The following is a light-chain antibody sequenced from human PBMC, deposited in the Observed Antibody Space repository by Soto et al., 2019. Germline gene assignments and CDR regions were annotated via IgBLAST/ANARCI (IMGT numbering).Light chain of an antibody. CDR1: QSVTSNF. J-gene: IGKJ3*01. CDR2: GAS. V-gene: IGKV3-20*01. CDR3: QQYGRSPPFT. Sequence: EIVLTQSPGTLSLSPGERATLSCRASQSVTSNFLVWYQQKPGQAPRLLIYGASSRATGIPDRFSGSGSGTHVTLTISRLEPEDFAVYYCQQYGRSPPFTFGPGTKVDIK.